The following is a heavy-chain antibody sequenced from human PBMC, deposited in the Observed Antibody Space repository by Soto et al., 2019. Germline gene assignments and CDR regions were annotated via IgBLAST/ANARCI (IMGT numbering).Heavy chain of an antibody. V-gene: IGHV3-15*01. Sequence: PGKWLEWVGHINSKTDGGTADYAAPVKGRFTISRDDSKNLVYLQMNSLKSEDTAVFQISRGLLYFVPFGYWGQGTQVTVSS. D-gene: IGHD3-10*01. CDR2: INSKTDGGTA. CDR3: SRGLLYFVPFGY. J-gene: IGHJ4*02.